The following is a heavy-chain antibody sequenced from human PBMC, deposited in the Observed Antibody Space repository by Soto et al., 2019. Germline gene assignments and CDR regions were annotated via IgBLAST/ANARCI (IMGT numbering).Heavy chain of an antibody. J-gene: IGHJ4*02. CDR2: INHSGST. V-gene: IGHV4-34*01. CDR1: GGSLNGYY. D-gene: IGHD5-18*01. CDR3: ARGTRGYNYGPYGPRLGHYFDY. Sequence: QVQLQQWGAGLLKPSETLSLTCGVYGGSLNGYYWSWIRQPPGKGLEWIGEINHSGSTNYNPSLKSRVTISVDTSKNQFCLSLSSVTAADTTVYYCARGTRGYNYGPYGPRLGHYFDYWGQGTLVTVSS.